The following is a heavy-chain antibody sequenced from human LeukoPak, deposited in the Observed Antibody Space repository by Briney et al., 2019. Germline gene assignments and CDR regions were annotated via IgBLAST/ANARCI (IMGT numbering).Heavy chain of an antibody. Sequence: QPGGSLRLSRSASGFTFSNYAMHWVRQAPGKGLEFVSGISSTGGSTNYPDSVKDRFSISRDNSKNTLYLQMTSLRADDTAVYYCVKDQHCSTISCATRTGFDPWGQGTSVTVSS. CDR1: GFTFSNYA. J-gene: IGHJ5*02. CDR3: VKDQHCSTISCATRTGFDP. D-gene: IGHD2-2*01. V-gene: IGHV3-64D*06. CDR2: ISSTGGST.